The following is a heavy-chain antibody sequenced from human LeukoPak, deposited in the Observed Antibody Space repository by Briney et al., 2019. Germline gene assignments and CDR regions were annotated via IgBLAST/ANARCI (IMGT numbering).Heavy chain of an antibody. CDR2: INHSGST. Sequence: SETLSLTCAIYGGSFSGYYWSWIRQPPGKGLEWTGEINHSGSTNYNPSLKSRVTISVDTSKNQFSLKLSSVTAADTAVYYCARVGAAAGDPRAIRRKYFQHWGQGTLVTVYS. D-gene: IGHD6-13*01. CDR1: GGSFSGYY. J-gene: IGHJ1*01. V-gene: IGHV4-34*01. CDR3: ARVGAAAGDPRAIRRKYFQH.